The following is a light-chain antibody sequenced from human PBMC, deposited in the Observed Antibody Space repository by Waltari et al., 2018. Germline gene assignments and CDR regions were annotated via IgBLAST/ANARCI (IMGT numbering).Light chain of an antibody. V-gene: IGKV3-11*01. CDR3: QHRHNWPPTFT. Sequence: EIVLTQSPATLSLSPGDRATLSCRASQSVRNYLAWYRQQPGQAPRPTTHDASGRPPGIPARFSGSGSGTDFTLTISSLEPDDFAVYYCQHRHNWPPTFTFGQGTKLEVK. CDR1: QSVRNY. J-gene: IGKJ2*01. CDR2: DAS.